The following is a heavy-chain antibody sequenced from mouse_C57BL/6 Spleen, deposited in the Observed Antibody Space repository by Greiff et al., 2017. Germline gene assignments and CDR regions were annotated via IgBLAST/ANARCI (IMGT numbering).Heavy chain of an antibody. CDR2: IRNKANNHAT. D-gene: IGHD2-4*01. CDR1: GFTFSDAW. V-gene: IGHV6-6*01. J-gene: IGHJ3*01. CDR3: TRYDYEAWFAY. Sequence: EVKLEESGGGLVQPGGSMKLSCAASGFTFSDAWMDWVRQSPEKGLEWVAEIRNKANNHATYYAESVKGMFTIKREDSKSIVYLQMNSLRADDTGIYYCTRYDYEAWFAYWGQGTLVTVSA.